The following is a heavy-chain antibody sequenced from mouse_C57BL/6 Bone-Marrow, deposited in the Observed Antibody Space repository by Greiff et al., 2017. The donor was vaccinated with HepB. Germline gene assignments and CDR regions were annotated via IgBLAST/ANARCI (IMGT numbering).Heavy chain of an antibody. Sequence: DVKLVESGGGLVKPGGSLKLSCAASGFTFSSYAMSWVRQTPEKRLEWVATISDGGSYTYYPDNVKGRFTISRDNSKNNLYLQMSQLKSEDTAMYYCARDYYYGSTYYYAMYYWGQGTSVTVSS. CDR1: GFTFSSYA. J-gene: IGHJ4*01. CDR3: ARDYYYGSTYYYAMYY. CDR2: ISDGGSYT. D-gene: IGHD1-1*01. V-gene: IGHV5-4*01.